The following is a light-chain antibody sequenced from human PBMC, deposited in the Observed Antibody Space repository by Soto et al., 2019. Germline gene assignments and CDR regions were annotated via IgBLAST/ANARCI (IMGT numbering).Light chain of an antibody. CDR3: SSYTSISTLGGVV. CDR1: SSDVGGYNY. Sequence: QSALTQPASVSGCPGQSITISCTGTSSDVGGYNYVSWYQQHPGKAPKLMIYEVSNRPSGVSNRFSGSKSGNTASLTISGIQAEDEADYYGSSYTSISTLGGVVFGGGTKLTVL. J-gene: IGLJ2*01. V-gene: IGLV2-14*01. CDR2: EVS.